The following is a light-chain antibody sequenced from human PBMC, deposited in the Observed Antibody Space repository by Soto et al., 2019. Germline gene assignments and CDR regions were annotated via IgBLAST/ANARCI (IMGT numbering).Light chain of an antibody. V-gene: IGLV1-44*01. CDR2: SNN. CDR1: SSNIGSNT. CDR3: AAWDDSLNGWV. J-gene: IGLJ3*02. Sequence: QSLLTQPPSASGTPGQRVTISCSGSSSNIGSNTVNWYQQLPGTAPKLLIYSNNQRPSGVPDRFSGSKSGTSASLAISGLQSEDDADYYCAAWDDSLNGWVFGGGTKLTVL.